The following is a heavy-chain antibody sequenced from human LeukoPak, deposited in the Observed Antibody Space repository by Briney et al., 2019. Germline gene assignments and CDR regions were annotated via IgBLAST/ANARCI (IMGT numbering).Heavy chain of an antibody. V-gene: IGHV3-21*01. J-gene: IGHJ4*02. CDR2: INKGATHM. CDR3: VRLRRNSDPSGYYYYYDY. Sequence: PGGSLRLSCAASQFSFSSYSFNWVREAPGQGLEGVSSINKGATHMYYAHSVRGRFTVPRDDAKNSLYLQMDSLRAEDTAVYHCVRLRRNSDPSGYYYYYDYWGRGTLVTVAS. CDR1: QFSFSSYS. D-gene: IGHD1-26*01.